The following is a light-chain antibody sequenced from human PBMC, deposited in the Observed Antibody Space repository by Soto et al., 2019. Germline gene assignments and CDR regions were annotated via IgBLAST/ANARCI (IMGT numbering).Light chain of an antibody. CDR1: QSVSTY. CDR3: QQRSNWPPLT. V-gene: IGKV3-11*01. CDR2: DAS. Sequence: EIVLTQSPATLSLSPGDRASLSCRASQSVSTYLAWYQQQPGQAPRLLIYDASNRATGVPVRFSGSGSGTDFTLTISSLEPEDFAVYYCQQRSNWPPLTFGGGTQVEIK. J-gene: IGKJ4*01.